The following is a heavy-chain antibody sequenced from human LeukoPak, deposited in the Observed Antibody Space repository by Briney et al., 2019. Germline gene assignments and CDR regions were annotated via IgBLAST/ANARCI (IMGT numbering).Heavy chain of an antibody. D-gene: IGHD3-22*01. CDR2: INPNSGGT. CDR1: GYTFTGYY. Sequence: ASVKVSCKASGYTFTGYYMHWVRQAPGQGLEWMGRINPNSGGTNYAQKFQGRVTMTRDTSISTAYMELSRLRSDDTAVYYCAYGSSGYNPFDYWGQGTLVTVSS. V-gene: IGHV1-2*06. J-gene: IGHJ4*02. CDR3: AYGSSGYNPFDY.